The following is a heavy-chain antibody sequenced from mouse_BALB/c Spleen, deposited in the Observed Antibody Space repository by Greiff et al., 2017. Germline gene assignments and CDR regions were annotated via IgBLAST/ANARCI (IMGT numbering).Heavy chain of an antibody. J-gene: IGHJ3*01. CDR1: GYTFTSYV. Sequence: VHVKQSGPELVKPGASVKMSCKASGYTFTSYVMHWVKQKPGQGLEWIGYINPYNDGTKYNEKFKGKATLTSDKSSSTAYMELSSLTSEDSAVYYCAREMIRTWFAYWGQGTLVTVFA. CDR3: AREMIRTWFAY. CDR2: INPYNDGT. D-gene: IGHD2-4*01. V-gene: IGHV1-14*01.